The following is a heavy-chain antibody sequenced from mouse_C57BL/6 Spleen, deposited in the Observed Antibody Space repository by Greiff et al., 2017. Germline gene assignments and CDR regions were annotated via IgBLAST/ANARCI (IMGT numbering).Heavy chain of an antibody. J-gene: IGHJ4*01. CDR2: IDPSDSET. Sequence: QVQLQQPGAELVRPGSSVKLSCKASGYTFTSYWMHWVKQRPIQGLEWIGNIDPSDSETHYNQKFKDKATLTVDKSSSTAYMQLSSLTSEDSAVYYCAREGWDVMDYWGQGTSVTVSS. V-gene: IGHV1-52*01. D-gene: IGHD3-3*01. CDR1: GYTFTSYW. CDR3: AREGWDVMDY.